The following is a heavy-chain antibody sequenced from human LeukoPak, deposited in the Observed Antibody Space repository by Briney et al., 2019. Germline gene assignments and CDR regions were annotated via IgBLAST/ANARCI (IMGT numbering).Heavy chain of an antibody. CDR2: ISSSGSTI. CDR3: ARDHGRGYSHQEPNYFDY. V-gene: IGHV3-48*03. D-gene: IGHD5-18*01. Sequence: GXSLRLSCAASGFTFSSYEMNWVRQAPGKGLEWVSYISSSGSTIYYADSVKGRFTISRDNAKNSLYMQMNSLRAEDTAVYYCARDHGRGYSHQEPNYFDYWGQGTLVTVSS. CDR1: GFTFSSYE. J-gene: IGHJ4*02.